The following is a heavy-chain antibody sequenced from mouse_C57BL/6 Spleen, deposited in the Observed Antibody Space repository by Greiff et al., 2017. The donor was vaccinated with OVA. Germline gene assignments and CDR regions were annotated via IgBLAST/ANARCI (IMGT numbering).Heavy chain of an antibody. D-gene: IGHD2-3*01. J-gene: IGHJ4*01. V-gene: IGHV2-9-1*01. Sequence: QVQLKESGPGLVAPSQSLSITCTVSGFSFTSSAISWVRQPPGKGLEWLGVIWPGGGTNYNSDHKSRLTISTDNSKSHVFLKMNSLQTDDTARYYGARRYDGDYAIYYWGQGTSVTVSS. CDR3: ARRYDGDYAIYY. CDR1: GFSFTSSA. CDR2: IWPGGGT.